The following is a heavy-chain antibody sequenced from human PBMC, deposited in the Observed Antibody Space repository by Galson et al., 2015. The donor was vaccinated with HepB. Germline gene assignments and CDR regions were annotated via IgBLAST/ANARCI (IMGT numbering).Heavy chain of an antibody. CDR2: ISYDGNTK. J-gene: IGHJ1*01. Sequence: SLRLSCAASEFDFSTYGMHWVRQAPGKGLEWVSLISYDGNTKRYADAVRGRFTVSRDNSKSTLYLEMNSLRVEDSAMYYCARGHLDNPFQYWGQGTLVTVSS. V-gene: IGHV3-30*03. CDR3: ARGHLDNPFQY. D-gene: IGHD1-14*01. CDR1: EFDFSTYG.